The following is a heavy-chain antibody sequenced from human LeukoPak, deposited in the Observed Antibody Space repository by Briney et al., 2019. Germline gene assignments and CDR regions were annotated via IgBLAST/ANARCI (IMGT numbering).Heavy chain of an antibody. D-gene: IGHD3-10*01. V-gene: IGHV3-53*01. CDR1: GFTVSSKF. Sequence: GGSLRLSGAASGFTVSSKFMSWVRQAPAKGLEWVSVMYRDGSTYYADSVKGRFTISRDNSKNTLYLQMNTLRADDTAVYYCVREWTDDYYDSGKWGQGTLVTVSS. CDR2: MYRDGST. J-gene: IGHJ4*02. CDR3: VREWTDDYYDSGK.